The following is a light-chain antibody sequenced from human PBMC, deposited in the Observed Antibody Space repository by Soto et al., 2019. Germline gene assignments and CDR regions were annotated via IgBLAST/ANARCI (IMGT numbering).Light chain of an antibody. CDR1: SSDVGSYNL. V-gene: IGLV2-23*02. CDR2: EVT. Sequence: LTQPASVSGSPGQSITISCTGTSSDVGSYNLVSWYQQHPGKAPKLMIYEVTKRPAGVSNRFSGSKSGNTASLTISGLQAEDEADYYCCSYAGSSTYVLGTGTKVTVL. CDR3: CSYAGSSTYV. J-gene: IGLJ1*01.